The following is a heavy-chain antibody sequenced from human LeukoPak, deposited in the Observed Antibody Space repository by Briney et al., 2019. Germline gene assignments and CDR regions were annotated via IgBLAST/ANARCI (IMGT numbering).Heavy chain of an antibody. CDR2: ISSSSSYI. Sequence: GGSLRLSCAASGFTFSSYSMNWVRQAPGKGLEWVASISSSSSYIYYADSVKGRFTISRDNAKNSLYLQMNSLRAEDTAVYYCARVGVVVVPAADAIDIWGQGTMVTVSS. J-gene: IGHJ3*02. CDR1: GFTFSSYS. D-gene: IGHD2-2*01. CDR3: ARVGVVVVPAADAIDI. V-gene: IGHV3-21*01.